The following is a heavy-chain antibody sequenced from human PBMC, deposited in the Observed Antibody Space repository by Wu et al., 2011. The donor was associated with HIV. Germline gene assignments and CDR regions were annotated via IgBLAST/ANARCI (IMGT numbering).Heavy chain of an antibody. CDR2: IIPILGTV. CDR1: GDTFSTYG. J-gene: IGHJ4*02. CDR3: ARDLGGDEDY. V-gene: IGHV1-69*14. Sequence: QVQLVQSGAEVKKPESSVKVSCKASGDTFSTYGINWVRQAPGQGLEWMGGIIPILGTVKYAQKFQGRVTITADKSTSTAYMELSSLRSEDTAIYYCARDLGGDEDYWGQGTLVTVSS. D-gene: IGHD2-21*01.